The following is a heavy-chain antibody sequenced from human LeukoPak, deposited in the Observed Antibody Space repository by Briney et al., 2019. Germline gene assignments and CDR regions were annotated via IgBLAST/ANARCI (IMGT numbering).Heavy chain of an antibody. Sequence: GGSLRLSCAASGFTFSSYWMNWVRQAPGKGLEWVANIKQDGSEKYYVDSVKGRFTISRDNAKNSLYLQMNSLRVEDTAVYYCAREYVDIVPMGSFDYWGQGTLVTVSS. J-gene: IGHJ4*02. CDR2: IKQDGSEK. D-gene: IGHD5-12*01. CDR1: GFTFSSYW. V-gene: IGHV3-7*01. CDR3: AREYVDIVPMGSFDY.